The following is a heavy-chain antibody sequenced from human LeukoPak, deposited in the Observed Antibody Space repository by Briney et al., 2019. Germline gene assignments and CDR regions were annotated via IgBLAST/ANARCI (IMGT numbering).Heavy chain of an antibody. J-gene: IGHJ4*02. Sequence: ASVKVSCKASGYTFTIYGISWVRQAPGQGLEWMGWISAYNGNTNYAQKLQGRVTMTTDTSTSTAYMELRSLRSDDTAVYYCARSRRIVAAAQLFDYWGQGTLVTVSS. CDR2: ISAYNGNT. V-gene: IGHV1-18*01. D-gene: IGHD6-13*01. CDR1: GYTFTIYG. CDR3: ARSRRIVAAAQLFDY.